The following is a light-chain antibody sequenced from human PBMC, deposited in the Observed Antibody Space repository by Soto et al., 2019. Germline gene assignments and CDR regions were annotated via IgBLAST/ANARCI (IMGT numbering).Light chain of an antibody. CDR2: WAS. CDR1: RNVLYRSNNKNY. CDR3: QQYYTTPPA. J-gene: IGKJ2*01. Sequence: DIVMTQSPDSLAVSLGERATINCKSSRNVLYRSNNKNYLAWYQQKPGQPPKLLIYWASTRESGVPDRFTGSGSGTDFTLTINRLQADDVAVYYCQQYYTTPPAFGQGTKLEIK. V-gene: IGKV4-1*01.